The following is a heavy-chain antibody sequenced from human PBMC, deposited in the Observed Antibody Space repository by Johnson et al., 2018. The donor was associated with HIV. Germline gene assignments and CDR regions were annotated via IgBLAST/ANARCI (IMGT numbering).Heavy chain of an antibody. CDR3: AREFGDLRAFDI. CDR2: IHWNGGST. V-gene: IGHV3-20*04. D-gene: IGHD3-16*01. CDR1: GFTFSDYY. Sequence: VLLVESGGGLVKPGGSLRLSCAASGFTFSDYYMSWVRQAPGKGLEWVSGIHWNGGSTGYADSVKGRFTISRDNAKNSLYLQMNSLRAEDTAVYYCAREFGDLRAFDIWGQGTMVTVSS. J-gene: IGHJ3*02.